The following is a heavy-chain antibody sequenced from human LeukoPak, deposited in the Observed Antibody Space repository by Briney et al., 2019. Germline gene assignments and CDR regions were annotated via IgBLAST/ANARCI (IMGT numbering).Heavy chain of an antibody. V-gene: IGHV3-30-3*01. J-gene: IGHJ5*02. CDR2: ISYDGSNK. CDR1: GFTFSSYA. CDR3: ARDLPISEIATSVP. Sequence: RSLRLSCAASGFTFSSYAMHWVRQAPGKGLEWVAVISYDGSNKYYADSVKGRFTISRDNSKNTLYLQMNSLRAEDTAVYYCARDLPISEIATSVPWGQGTLVTVSS. D-gene: IGHD6-13*01.